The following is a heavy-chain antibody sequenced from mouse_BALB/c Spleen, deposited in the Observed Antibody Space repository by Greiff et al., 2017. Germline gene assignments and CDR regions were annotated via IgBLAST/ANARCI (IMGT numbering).Heavy chain of an antibody. CDR3: ARDFYDGGY. Sequence: EVQGVESGGGLVQPGGSRKLSCAASGFTFSSFGMHWVRQAPEKGLEWVAYISSGSSTIYYADTVKGRFTISRDNPKNTLFLQMTSLRSEDTAMYYCARDFYDGGYWGQGTTLTVSS. CDR2: ISSGSSTI. J-gene: IGHJ2*01. V-gene: IGHV5-17*02. D-gene: IGHD2-3*01. CDR1: GFTFSSFG.